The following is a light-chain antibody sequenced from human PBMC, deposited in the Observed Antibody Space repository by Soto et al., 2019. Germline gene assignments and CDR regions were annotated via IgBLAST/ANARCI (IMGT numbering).Light chain of an antibody. V-gene: IGKV1-33*01. CDR2: DAS. Sequence: RMTQSPSSLSAAVGARVTSTCQASQDISDFLNWYQQKPGAAPKLLIYDASNLQAGVPSRFSVTASGTDVTLNLGGLQPEDGPTYYSQQYDHIPLTFGGGTKVDIK. J-gene: IGKJ4*01. CDR1: QDISDF. CDR3: QQYDHIPLT.